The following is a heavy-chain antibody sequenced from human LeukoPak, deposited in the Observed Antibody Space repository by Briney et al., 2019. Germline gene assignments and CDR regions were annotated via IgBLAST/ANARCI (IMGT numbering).Heavy chain of an antibody. CDR1: GFTFSSYS. Sequence: GGSLRLSCAASGFTFSSYSMNWVRQAPGKGLEWVSTISDSGGSTYYADSVKGRFTISRDNSKNTLYLQMNSLRAEDTAVYYCAKGTLYYGSGSYPRYWGQGTLVTVSS. V-gene: IGHV3-23*01. CDR2: ISDSGGST. J-gene: IGHJ4*02. CDR3: AKGTLYYGSGSYPRY. D-gene: IGHD3-10*01.